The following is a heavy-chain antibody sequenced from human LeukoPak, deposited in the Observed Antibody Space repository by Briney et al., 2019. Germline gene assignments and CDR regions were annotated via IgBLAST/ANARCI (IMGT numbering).Heavy chain of an antibody. Sequence: VASVKVSCKASGGTFSNYAISWVRQAPGQGLEWMGGIIPIFGTANYAQKFRGRVTITADKSTSTAYMELRSLRSDDTAMYYCARVPYCSGGSCHPQDYWGQGTLVTVSS. D-gene: IGHD2-15*01. CDR2: IIPIFGTA. CDR3: ARVPYCSGGSCHPQDY. V-gene: IGHV1-69*06. J-gene: IGHJ4*02. CDR1: GGTFSNYA.